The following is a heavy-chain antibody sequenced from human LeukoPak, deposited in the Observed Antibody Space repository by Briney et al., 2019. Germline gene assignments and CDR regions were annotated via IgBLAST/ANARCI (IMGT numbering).Heavy chain of an antibody. Sequence: GGSLRLSCAASGFTFDDYAMHWVRQAPGKGLEWVSGISWNSGSIGYADSVKGRFTISRDNAKNSLYLQMNSLRAEDTALYYCAQAACSSTSCPPRHWGQGTLVTVSS. J-gene: IGHJ4*02. CDR1: GFTFDDYA. V-gene: IGHV3-9*01. CDR3: AQAACSSTSCPPRH. CDR2: ISWNSGSI. D-gene: IGHD2-2*01.